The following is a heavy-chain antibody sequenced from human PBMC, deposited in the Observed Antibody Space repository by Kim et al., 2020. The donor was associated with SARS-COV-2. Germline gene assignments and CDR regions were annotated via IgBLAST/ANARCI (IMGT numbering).Heavy chain of an antibody. V-gene: IGHV4-31*03. CDR3: VTDYGSGTT. D-gene: IGHD3-10*01. J-gene: IGHJ5*02. CDR1: GGSISSADNY. Sequence: SETLSLTCIVSGGSISSADNYWHWIRQHPGKGLEWVGYIYNSGSTYYNPSLKSRLTISVDTSKNLFSLKLRSVTAADTAVYYCVTDYGSGTTWGQGILVTVSS. CDR2: IYNSGST.